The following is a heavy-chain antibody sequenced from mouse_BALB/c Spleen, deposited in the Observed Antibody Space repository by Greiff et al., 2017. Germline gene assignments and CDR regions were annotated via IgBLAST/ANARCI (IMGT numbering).Heavy chain of an antibody. Sequence: QVQLQQSGAELAKPGASVKMSCKASGYTFTSYWMHWVKQRPGQGLEWIGYINPSTGYTEYNQKFKDKATLTADKSSSTAYMQLSSLTSEDSAVYYCARGGTVVADYFDYWGQGTTLTVSS. J-gene: IGHJ2*01. CDR3: ARGGTVVADYFDY. CDR2: INPSTGYT. D-gene: IGHD1-1*01. CDR1: GYTFTSYW. V-gene: IGHV1-7*01.